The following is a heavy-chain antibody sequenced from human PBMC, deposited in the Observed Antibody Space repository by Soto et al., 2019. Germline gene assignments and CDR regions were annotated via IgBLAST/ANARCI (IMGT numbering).Heavy chain of an antibody. Sequence: GGSLRLSCAASGFTFSSYWMSWVRQAPGKGLEWVANIKQDGSEKYYVDSVKGRFTISRDNAKNSLYLQMNSLRAEDTAVYYCARDRIAVAGPLVYWGQGTLVTVSS. V-gene: IGHV3-7*01. CDR2: IKQDGSEK. D-gene: IGHD6-19*01. CDR1: GFTFSSYW. CDR3: ARDRIAVAGPLVY. J-gene: IGHJ4*02.